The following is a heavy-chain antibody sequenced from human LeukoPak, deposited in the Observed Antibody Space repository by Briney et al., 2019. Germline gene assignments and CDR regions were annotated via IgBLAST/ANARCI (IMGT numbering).Heavy chain of an antibody. D-gene: IGHD3-16*01. CDR2: ISAGGDIT. Sequence: GGSLRLSCAASGFTFSRHGMSWVHQAPGKGLEWVSAISAGGDITLYADSVKGRFTISRDTSQSTVYLQMNSLRAEDTATYYCVKEGRFLPPANWGQGTLVTVSS. V-gene: IGHV3-23*01. CDR3: VKEGRFLPPAN. CDR1: GFTFSRHG. J-gene: IGHJ4*02.